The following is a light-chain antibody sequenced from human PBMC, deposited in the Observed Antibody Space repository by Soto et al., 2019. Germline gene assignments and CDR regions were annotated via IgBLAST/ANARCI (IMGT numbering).Light chain of an antibody. Sequence: EIGMTQSPATLSVSPGERATLSCRASQSVSSNLAWYQQKPGQAPRLLIAGASTRATGIPARFSCSGSATEFTLTISSLQSEDIAVYYGEQYNNWPQLTFGGGTKVEIK. J-gene: IGKJ4*01. CDR1: QSVSSN. CDR2: GAS. CDR3: EQYNNWPQLT. V-gene: IGKV3-15*01.